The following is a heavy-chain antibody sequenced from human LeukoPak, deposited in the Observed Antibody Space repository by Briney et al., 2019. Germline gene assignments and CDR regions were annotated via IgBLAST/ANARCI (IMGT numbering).Heavy chain of an antibody. J-gene: IGHJ5*02. Sequence: PGGSLRLSCAASGFTFSSYSMNWVRQAPGKGLEWVSSISSSSSYIYYADSVNGRFIISRDNAKNSLYLQMNSLRAEDTAVYYCARDYSTDYYDSSGYGPWGQGTLVTVS. CDR2: ISSSSSYI. D-gene: IGHD3-22*01. V-gene: IGHV3-21*01. CDR1: GFTFSSYS. CDR3: ARDYSTDYYDSSGYGP.